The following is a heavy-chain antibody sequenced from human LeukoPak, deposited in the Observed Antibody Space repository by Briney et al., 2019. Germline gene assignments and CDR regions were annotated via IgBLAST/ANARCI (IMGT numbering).Heavy chain of an antibody. J-gene: IGHJ3*02. Sequence: SETLSLTCAVSGDSISSSYWWSWVRQPPGKGLEWIGEIYHSGSTNYNPSLKSRVTISVDKSKNQFSLKLSSVTAADTAVYYCARKHYDILTGYPPGVFDIWGQGTMVTVSS. CDR1: GDSISSSYW. V-gene: IGHV4-4*02. CDR2: IYHSGST. CDR3: ARKHYDILTGYPPGVFDI. D-gene: IGHD3-9*01.